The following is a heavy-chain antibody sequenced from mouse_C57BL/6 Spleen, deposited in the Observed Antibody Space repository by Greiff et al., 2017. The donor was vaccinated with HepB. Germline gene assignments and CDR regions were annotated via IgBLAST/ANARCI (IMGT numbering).Heavy chain of an antibody. CDR1: GYTFTDYN. CDR3: ARRGFYDGTPEFAY. J-gene: IGHJ3*01. D-gene: IGHD2-3*01. V-gene: IGHV1-22*01. Sequence: VQLQQSGPELVKPGASVKMSCKASGYTFTDYNMHWVKQSHGKSLEWIGYINPNNGGTSYNQKFKGKATLTVNKSSSTAYMELRSRTSEDSAVYYCARRGFYDGTPEFAYWGQGTLVTVSA. CDR2: INPNNGGT.